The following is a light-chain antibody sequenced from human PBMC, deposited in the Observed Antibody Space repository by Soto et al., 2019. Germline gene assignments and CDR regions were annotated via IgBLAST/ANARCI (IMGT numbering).Light chain of an antibody. CDR1: QRISTY. J-gene: IGKJ1*01. Sequence: DIQMTQSPSTLSAGVGDRVTITCRASQRISTYLNWYQQNPGKAPTLLIYAASSLQSGVTSRFSGGGSGTDFTLTINTLQPEDFATYFCQQCYSSPRTFGQGTKVEIK. V-gene: IGKV1-39*01. CDR2: AAS. CDR3: QQCYSSPRT.